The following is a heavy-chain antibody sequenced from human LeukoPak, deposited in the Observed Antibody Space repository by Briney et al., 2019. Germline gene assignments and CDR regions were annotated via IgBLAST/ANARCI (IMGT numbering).Heavy chain of an antibody. D-gene: IGHD3-22*01. CDR2: INPNSDVT. V-gene: IGHV1-2*06. CDR1: GFTFTGYY. Sequence: ASVKVSCKASGFTFTGYYIHWVRQAPGQGLEWMGRINPNSDVTNYAQKFRGRVTMTRDTSISTAYMQLSSLRSDDTAVYYCAREGGFDYDSRGYLDHWGQGTLVTVSS. J-gene: IGHJ4*02. CDR3: AREGGFDYDSRGYLDH.